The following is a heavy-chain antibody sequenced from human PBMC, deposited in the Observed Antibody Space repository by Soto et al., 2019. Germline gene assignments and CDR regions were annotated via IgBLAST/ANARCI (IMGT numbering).Heavy chain of an antibody. CDR1: GGSINSYW. V-gene: IGHV4-4*07. CDR2: VYSSGTT. Sequence: KPSETLSLTCSVSGGSINSYWWSWIRQPAGKGLEWIGRVYSSGTTDYNPSLNSRATLSVETSKNQFSLKLSSVTAADTAAYYCARDIGSYAYGEGYWGQGIQVTVSS. CDR3: ARDIGSYAYGEGY. D-gene: IGHD3-10*01. J-gene: IGHJ4*02.